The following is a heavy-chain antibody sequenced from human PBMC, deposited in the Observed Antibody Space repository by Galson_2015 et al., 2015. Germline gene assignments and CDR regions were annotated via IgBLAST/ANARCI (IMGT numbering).Heavy chain of an antibody. J-gene: IGHJ4*02. CDR2: ISSDGRNI. V-gene: IGHV3-74*01. D-gene: IGHD6-19*01. Sequence: SLRLSCAASGFTFSIYWMHWIRQVPGKGLVWVSRISSDGRNIIYADSVMGRFTISRDNARNTLYLQMNSLRAEDTAIYYCVRDQTVAGPSSGDYWGQGALVTVSS. CDR1: GFTFSIYW. CDR3: VRDQTVAGPSSGDY.